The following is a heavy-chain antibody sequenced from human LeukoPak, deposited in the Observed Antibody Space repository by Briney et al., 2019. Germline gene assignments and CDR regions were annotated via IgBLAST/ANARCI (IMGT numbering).Heavy chain of an antibody. CDR1: GDSISSSDYY. V-gene: IGHV4-30-2*01. D-gene: IGHD6-19*01. CDR2: INRLGST. Sequence: SQTLSLTCTVSGDSISSSDYYWSWIRQPPGEGLEWIGYINRLGSTYYNPSLKSRVTISVDRSKNHFSLRLRSMTAADMAAYFCARGPSSGWGGYFDYWGQGTLVTVSS. J-gene: IGHJ4*02. CDR3: ARGPSSGWGGYFDY.